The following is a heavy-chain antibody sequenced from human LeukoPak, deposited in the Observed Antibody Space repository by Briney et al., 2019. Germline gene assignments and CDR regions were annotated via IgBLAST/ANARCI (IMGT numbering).Heavy chain of an antibody. Sequence: SETLSLTCTVSGGSISSSSYYWGWIRQPPGKGLEWIGSLFHTGSTYYNPSLKSRVTISVDTSKNQFSLKLSSVTVADTAMYYCARDGGDYPPANWFDPWGQGTLVTVSS. CDR1: GGSISSSSYY. CDR2: LFHTGST. CDR3: ARDGGDYPPANWFDP. J-gene: IGHJ5*02. V-gene: IGHV4-39*07. D-gene: IGHD4-17*01.